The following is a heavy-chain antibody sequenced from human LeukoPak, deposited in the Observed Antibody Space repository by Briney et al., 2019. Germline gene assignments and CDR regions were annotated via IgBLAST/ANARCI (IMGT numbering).Heavy chain of an antibody. CDR1: GYTLTELS. CDR2: FDPEDGET. J-gene: IGHJ4*02. D-gene: IGHD3-3*01. CDR3: ARRVGWEWYYFDY. Sequence: ASVKVSCKVSGYTLTELSMHWVRQAPGKGLEWMGGFDPEDGETIYAQKFQGRVTMTEDTSTDTAYMELRSLRSDDTAVYYCARRVGWEWYYFDYWGQGTLVTVSS. V-gene: IGHV1-24*01.